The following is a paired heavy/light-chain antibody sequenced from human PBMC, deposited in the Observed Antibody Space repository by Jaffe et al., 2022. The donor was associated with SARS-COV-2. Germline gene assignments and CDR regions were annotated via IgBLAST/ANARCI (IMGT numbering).Heavy chain of an antibody. CDR1: GFTFSNHA. Sequence: EVQLVESGGGLVQPGGSLRLSCVASGFTFSNHAVRWVRQAPGKGLEYVSGISNSGDRTYYADSVKGRFTISRDNFKNTVHLLMNSLRAEDTAVYYCAKVERPGSNHMDVWGKGTTVTVSS. J-gene: IGHJ6*03. CDR2: ISNSGDRT. D-gene: IGHD3-10*01. CDR3: AKVERPGSNHMDV. V-gene: IGHV3-23*04.
Light chain of an antibody. V-gene: IGKV1-9*01. CDR3: QQFSSNPPRYT. J-gene: IGKJ2*01. CDR1: QGISNH. CDR2: AAS. Sequence: DIQLTQSPSFLSASVGDRVTITCRASQGISNHLAWHQQKPGKAPKLLIYAASTLQGGVPSRFSGSRSGTEFTLTISSLQPEDFATYYCQQFSSNPPRYTFGQGTELEIK.